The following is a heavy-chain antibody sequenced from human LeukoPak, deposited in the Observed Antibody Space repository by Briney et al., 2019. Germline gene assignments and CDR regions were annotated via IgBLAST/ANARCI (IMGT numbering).Heavy chain of an antibody. J-gene: IGHJ4*02. CDR3: AKDYRGQDSLFDY. CDR1: GFTFAGYA. V-gene: IGHV3-23*01. D-gene: IGHD3-10*01. CDR2: ISGSGGST. Sequence: GGSLRLSCAASGFTFAGYAMTWVRQAPGKGLEWVSLISGSGGSTYYADVVKGRFTISRDNSKNTLYLQMNTLRAEDTAIYYCAKDYRGQDSLFDYWGQGTLVIVSS.